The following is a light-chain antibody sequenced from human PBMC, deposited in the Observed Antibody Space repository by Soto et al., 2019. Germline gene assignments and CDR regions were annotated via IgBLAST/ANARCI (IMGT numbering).Light chain of an antibody. CDR2: RNN. CDR3: AAWDDSHYV. CDR1: SSNIGSNY. Sequence: QSVLTQPPSASGTPGQRVTIFCSGSSSNIGSNYVYWYQQLPGTAPKLLIYRNNQRPSGVPDRFSGSKSGTSASLAISGLRSEDEADYYCAAWDDSHYVFGTGTKVT. J-gene: IGLJ1*01. V-gene: IGLV1-47*01.